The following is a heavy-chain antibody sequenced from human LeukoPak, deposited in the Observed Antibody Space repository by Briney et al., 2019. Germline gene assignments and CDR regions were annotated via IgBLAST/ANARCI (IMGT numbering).Heavy chain of an antibody. CDR3: AREGGFGYYFDY. D-gene: IGHD3-16*01. CDR1: GFTFSSSW. J-gene: IGHJ4*02. V-gene: IGHV3-74*03. CDR2: INNAGSDT. Sequence: GGSLRLSCAASGFTFSSSWMHWVRQAPGKGLEWVSRINNAGSDTKYADFVKGRFTISRDNAKNTLYLQMNSLRPEDTAVYYCAREGGFGYYFDYWGQGALVTVSS.